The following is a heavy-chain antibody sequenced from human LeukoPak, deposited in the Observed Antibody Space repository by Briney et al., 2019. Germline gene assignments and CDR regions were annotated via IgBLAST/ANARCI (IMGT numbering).Heavy chain of an antibody. V-gene: IGHV3-66*01. D-gene: IGHD6-19*01. Sequence: QPGGSLRLSCAASGFTFSSYAMHWVRQAPGKGLEWVSVIYSGGSTYYADSVKGRFTISRDNSKNTLYLQMNSLRAEDTAVYYCARVPGSGWYWFDPWGQGTLVTVSS. CDR1: GFTFSSYA. CDR3: ARVPGSGWYWFDP. CDR2: IYSGGST. J-gene: IGHJ5*02.